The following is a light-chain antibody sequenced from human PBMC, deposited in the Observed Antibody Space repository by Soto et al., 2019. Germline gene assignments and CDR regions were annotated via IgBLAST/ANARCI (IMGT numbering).Light chain of an antibody. V-gene: IGLV2-14*01. CDR3: SSYTSSSTLG. CDR1: SSDVGGYNY. Sequence: QSALTQPASVSGSPGQSITISCTGTSSDVGGYNYVSWYQQHPGKAPKLMIYDVSNRPSGVSNRFSGSKSGNTGSLTISGLQAEDEADYYCSSYTSSSTLGFGGGTKVTVL. CDR2: DVS. J-gene: IGLJ3*02.